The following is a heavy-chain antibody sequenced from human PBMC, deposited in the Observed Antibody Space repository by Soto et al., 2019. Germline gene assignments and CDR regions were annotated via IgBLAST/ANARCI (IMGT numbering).Heavy chain of an antibody. J-gene: IGHJ6*02. CDR2: IWFDGGNT. CDR3: ARVEAPLIHSDHYYYGMDV. D-gene: IGHD5-18*01. CDR1: GFSFSTYG. Sequence: GGSLRLSCEGSGFSFSTYGMHWVRQSPGKGLQWVAVIWFDGGNTYYADSVKGRFTISRDNSKNALYLQMNNLRVEDTAVYHCARVEAPLIHSDHYYYGMDVWGQGTKVTVSS. V-gene: IGHV3-33*01.